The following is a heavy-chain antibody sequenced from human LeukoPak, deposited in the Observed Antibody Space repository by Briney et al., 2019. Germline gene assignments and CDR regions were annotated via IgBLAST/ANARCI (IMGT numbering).Heavy chain of an antibody. CDR3: ARDLPNMVRGFSYPTGTIGY. Sequence: GALVKVSCKASGYTFTGYYMHWVRQAPGQGLEWMGWINPNSGGTNYGQKFQGRVTMTRDTSISTAYMELSRLRSDDTAVYYCARDLPNMVRGFSYPTGTIGYWGQGTLVTVSS. D-gene: IGHD3-10*01. V-gene: IGHV1-2*02. CDR1: GYTFTGYY. J-gene: IGHJ4*02. CDR2: INPNSGGT.